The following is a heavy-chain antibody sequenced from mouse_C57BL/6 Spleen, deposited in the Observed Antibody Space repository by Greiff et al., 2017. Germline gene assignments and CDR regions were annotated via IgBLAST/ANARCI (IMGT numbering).Heavy chain of an antibody. CDR2: IYPGSGNT. D-gene: IGHD2-4*01. CDR3: ARQGGYDYDSAWFAY. Sequence: VQLQESGAELVRPGASVKLSCKASGYTFTDYYINWVKQRPGQGLEWIARIYPGSGNTYYNEKFKGKATLTAEKSSSTAYMQLSSLTSEDSAVYFCARQGGYDYDSAWFAYWGQGTLVTVSA. J-gene: IGHJ3*01. V-gene: IGHV1-76*01. CDR1: GYTFTDYY.